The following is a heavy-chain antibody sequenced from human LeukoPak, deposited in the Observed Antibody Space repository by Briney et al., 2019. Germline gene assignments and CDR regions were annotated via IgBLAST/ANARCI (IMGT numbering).Heavy chain of an antibody. J-gene: IGHJ4*02. V-gene: IGHV3-7*03. CDR2: VKHDGSEK. Sequence: GGSLRLSCAVSGLTFSTYWMSWVRQAPGQGLEWVANVKHDGSEKYYVDSVKGRFTISRDNAKNSLFLQMNSLRDEDTAVYYCARGSDYWGQGTLVTVSS. CDR1: GLTFSTYW. CDR3: ARGSDY.